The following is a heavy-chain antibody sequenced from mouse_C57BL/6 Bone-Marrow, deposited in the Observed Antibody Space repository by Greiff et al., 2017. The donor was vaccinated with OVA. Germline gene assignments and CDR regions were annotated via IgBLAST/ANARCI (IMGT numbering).Heavy chain of an antibody. Sequence: QVQLQQPGAELVKPGASVKLSCKASGYTFTSYWMHWVKQRPGQGLEWIGMIHPNSCSTNYNEKFKSKATLTVDKSSSTAYMQLSRLTSEDSAVYYCARAITTVVATDYWGQGTTLTVSS. V-gene: IGHV1-64*01. J-gene: IGHJ2*01. CDR2: IHPNSCST. D-gene: IGHD1-1*01. CDR3: ARAITTVVATDY. CDR1: GYTFTSYW.